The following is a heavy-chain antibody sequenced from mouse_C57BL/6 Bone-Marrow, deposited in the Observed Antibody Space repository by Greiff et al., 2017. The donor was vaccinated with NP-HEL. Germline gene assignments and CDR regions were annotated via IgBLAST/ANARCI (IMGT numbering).Heavy chain of an antibody. V-gene: IGHV2-2*01. J-gene: IGHJ4*01. Sequence: VMLVESGPGLVQPSQSLSITCTVSGFSFTSYGVHWVRQSPGKGLEWLGVIWSGGSTDYNAAFISRLSISKDNSKSQVFFKMNSLQADDTAIYYCARIPSIYYYGSSLYYAMDYWGQGTSVTVSS. CDR1: GFSFTSYG. CDR3: ARIPSIYYYGSSLYYAMDY. CDR2: IWSGGST. D-gene: IGHD1-1*01.